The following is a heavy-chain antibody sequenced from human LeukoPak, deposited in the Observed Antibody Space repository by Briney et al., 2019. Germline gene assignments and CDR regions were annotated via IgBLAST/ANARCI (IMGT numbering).Heavy chain of an antibody. J-gene: IGHJ3*02. CDR3: ARHRRWLQFDAFDS. CDR2: IYYSGST. D-gene: IGHD5-24*01. Sequence: SETLSLTCTVSGGSISSYYWSWIRQPPRKGLEWIGYIYYSGSTNYNPSLKSRVTISVDTSKNQFSLKLSSVTAADTAVYYCARHRRWLQFDAFDSWGQGTMVTVSA. V-gene: IGHV4-59*08. CDR1: GGSISSYY.